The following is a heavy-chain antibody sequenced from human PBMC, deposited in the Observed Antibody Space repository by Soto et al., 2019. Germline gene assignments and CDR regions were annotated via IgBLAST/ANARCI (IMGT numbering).Heavy chain of an antibody. CDR3: ARFAGGVQLWLGGHWFDP. V-gene: IGHV4-59*01. CDR2: IYYSGST. Sequence: SETLSLTCTISGGSISVYYWSWIRQPPGKGLEWIGYIYYSGSTNYNPSLKSRVTISVDTSKNQFSLKLSSVTAADTAVYYCARFAGGVQLWLGGHWFDPWGQGTLVTVSS. J-gene: IGHJ5*02. D-gene: IGHD5-18*01. CDR1: GGSISVYY.